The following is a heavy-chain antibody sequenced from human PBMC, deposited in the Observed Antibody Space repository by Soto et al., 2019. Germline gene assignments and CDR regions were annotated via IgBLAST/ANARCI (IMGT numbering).Heavy chain of an antibody. D-gene: IGHD2-2*01. CDR3: AKDQSKVPAATPSGGLDV. V-gene: IGHV3-30*18. Sequence: QVQLVESGGGVVQPGRSLRLSCAASGFTFSSYGMHWVRQAPGKVLEWVAVISYDGSNKYYADSVKGRFTISRDNSKNTLYLQMTSLRAEDTAVYYCAKDQSKVPAATPSGGLDVWGQGTTVTVSS. J-gene: IGHJ6*02. CDR1: GFTFSSYG. CDR2: ISYDGSNK.